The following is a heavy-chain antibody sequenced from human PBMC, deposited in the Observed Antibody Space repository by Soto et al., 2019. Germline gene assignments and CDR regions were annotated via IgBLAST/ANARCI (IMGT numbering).Heavy chain of an antibody. CDR3: AKNIFGVVYYYYGMDV. CDR2: ISGSGGST. J-gene: IGHJ6*02. V-gene: IGHV3-23*01. Sequence: PGGSLRLSCAASGFTFSSYAMSWVRQAPGKGLEWVSAISGSGGSTYYADSVKGRFTISRDNSKNTLYLQMNSLRAEDTAVYYCAKNIFGVVYYYYGMDVWGQGTTVTVSS. D-gene: IGHD3-3*01. CDR1: GFTFSSYA.